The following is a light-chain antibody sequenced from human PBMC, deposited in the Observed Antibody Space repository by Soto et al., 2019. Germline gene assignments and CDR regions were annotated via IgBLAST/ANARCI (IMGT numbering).Light chain of an antibody. J-gene: IGLJ3*02. CDR1: SSNIGSNT. Sequence: SVLTQPPSASGTPGQRVTISCSGSSSNIGSNTVNWYQQLPGTAPKLLIYSNNQRPSGVPDRFSGSKSGTSASLAISGLQSEAEADYYCAAWDDSLNGGVFGGGTKLTVL. CDR3: AAWDDSLNGGV. V-gene: IGLV1-44*01. CDR2: SNN.